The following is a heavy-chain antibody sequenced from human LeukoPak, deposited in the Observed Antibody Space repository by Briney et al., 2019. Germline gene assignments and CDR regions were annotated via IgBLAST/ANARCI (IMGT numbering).Heavy chain of an antibody. D-gene: IGHD6-19*01. CDR3: AKYFRYSSGWDYYYYGMDV. CDR2: ISSNGGST. Sequence: PGGSLRLSCSASGFTFSSYAMHWVRQAPGKGLEYVSAISSNGGSTYYADSVEGRFTISRDNSKNTLYLQMNSLRAEDTAVYYCAKYFRYSSGWDYYYYGMDVWGQGTTVTVSS. CDR1: GFTFSSYA. V-gene: IGHV3-64*04. J-gene: IGHJ6*02.